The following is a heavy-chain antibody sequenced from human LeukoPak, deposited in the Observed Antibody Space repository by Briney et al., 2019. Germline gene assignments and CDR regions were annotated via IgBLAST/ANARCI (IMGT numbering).Heavy chain of an antibody. CDR3: ARAERLRYFDWLPHFDY. Sequence: GGSLRLSCAASGFTFSSYSMNWVRQAPGKGLEWVSYISSSGSTIYYADSVKGRFTISRDNAKNSLYLQMNSLRAEDTAVYYCARAERLRYFDWLPHFDYWGQGTLVTVSS. D-gene: IGHD3-9*01. V-gene: IGHV3-48*04. CDR1: GFTFSSYS. CDR2: ISSSGSTI. J-gene: IGHJ4*02.